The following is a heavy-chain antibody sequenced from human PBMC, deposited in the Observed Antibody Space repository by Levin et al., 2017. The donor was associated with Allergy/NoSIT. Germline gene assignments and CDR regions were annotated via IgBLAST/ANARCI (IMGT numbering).Heavy chain of an antibody. D-gene: IGHD3-3*01. Sequence: RASVKVSCKASGYTFTGYYMHWVRQAPGQGLEWMGWINPNSGGTNYAQKFQGRVTMTRDTSISTAYMELSRLRSDDTAVYYCARDLPLRFLEWLPDGMDVWGQGTTVTVSS. CDR3: ARDLPLRFLEWLPDGMDV. V-gene: IGHV1-2*02. J-gene: IGHJ6*02. CDR2: INPNSGGT. CDR1: GYTFTGYY.